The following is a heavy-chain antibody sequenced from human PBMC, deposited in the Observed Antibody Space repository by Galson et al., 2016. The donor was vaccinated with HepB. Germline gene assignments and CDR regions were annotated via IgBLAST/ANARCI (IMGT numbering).Heavy chain of an antibody. CDR2: INPNSGGT. D-gene: IGHD5-18*01. Sequence: SVKVSCKASGYTFTDYYIQWVRQAPGQGLEWMGWINPNSGGTNYAQKFQDRVTMTRDTSTNTANMYVTRLRFDDAAVYFCARGDLVDTTMARSHYGMDVWGQGTTVAV. CDR1: GYTFTDYY. CDR3: ARGDLVDTTMARSHYGMDV. J-gene: IGHJ6*02. V-gene: IGHV1-2*02.